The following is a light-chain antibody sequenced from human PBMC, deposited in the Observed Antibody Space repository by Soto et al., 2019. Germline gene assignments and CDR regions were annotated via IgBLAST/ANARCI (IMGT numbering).Light chain of an antibody. CDR1: LGVSSSY. Sequence: EVVLTQSPGTLSLSPGERATLSCRAGLGVSSSYLAWCQQKPGQAPRLLIYGTSRRATGIPDRFSGSGSVTDFTLTISRLEPEDFAVYFCQQYGSSPYTFGQGTKTGDQT. CDR2: GTS. CDR3: QQYGSSPYT. V-gene: IGKV3-20*01. J-gene: IGKJ2*01.